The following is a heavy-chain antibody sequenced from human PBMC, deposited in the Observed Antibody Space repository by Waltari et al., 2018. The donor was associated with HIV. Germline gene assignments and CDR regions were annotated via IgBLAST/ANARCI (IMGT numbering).Heavy chain of an antibody. CDR1: GGSFSGYY. V-gene: IGHV4-34*01. CDR3: AGGSTGTRAHYYYGMDV. D-gene: IGHD1-1*01. Sequence: QVQLQQWGAGLLNPSETLSLTCAVYGGSFSGYYCSWIRQPPGEGLEWIGKNNHSGSTTYNPTLKGGVTRSGDASKNQFSLKVSSVTSADTAVYYCAGGSTGTRAHYYYGMDVWGQGATVTVSS. CDR2: NNHSGST. J-gene: IGHJ6*02.